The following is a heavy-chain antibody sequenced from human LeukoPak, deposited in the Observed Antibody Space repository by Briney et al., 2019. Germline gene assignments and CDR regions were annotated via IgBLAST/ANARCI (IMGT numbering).Heavy chain of an antibody. D-gene: IGHD4-23*01. V-gene: IGHV4-59*08. CDR1: GASISSYY. Sequence: SETLSLTCTVSGASISSYYWSWIRQPPGKGLEWIGYISYSGSTNYNPSLKSRVTISADTSKNQVSLTLSSVTAADTAVYFCARGYGDNSGAFDIWGQGTLVTVSS. CDR3: ARGYGDNSGAFDI. CDR2: ISYSGST. J-gene: IGHJ3*02.